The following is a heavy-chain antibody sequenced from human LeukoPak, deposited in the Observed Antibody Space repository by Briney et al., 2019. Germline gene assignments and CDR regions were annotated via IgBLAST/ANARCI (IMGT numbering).Heavy chain of an antibody. CDR1: RFSLSNYW. CDR2: IKADGSEK. J-gene: IGHJ6*03. D-gene: IGHD5-12*01. V-gene: IGHV3-7*01. Sequence: GGSLRLSCAASRFSLSNYWMTWVGQAPGTGLEWVATIKADGSEKYYVGSVKGRFTVSRDNAKNSLFLQMNSLRAEDTSVYYCARVGLRGISYHMDVWGNGTTVTVSS. CDR3: ARVGLRGISYHMDV.